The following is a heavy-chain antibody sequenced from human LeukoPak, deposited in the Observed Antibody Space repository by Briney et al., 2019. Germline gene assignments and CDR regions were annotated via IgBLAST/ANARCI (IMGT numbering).Heavy chain of an antibody. V-gene: IGHV3-21*01. CDR1: GFNFTAYG. Sequence: PGGSLRLSCAASGFNFTAYGMNWVRLAPGKGLEWVSSISASSDYTYYADSVTGRFTISRGNAKNSLYLQMNSLRAEDTAVYYCAQLKLGTQDYWGQGTLVTVSS. CDR2: ISASSDYT. CDR3: AQLKLGTQDY. D-gene: IGHD7-27*01. J-gene: IGHJ4*02.